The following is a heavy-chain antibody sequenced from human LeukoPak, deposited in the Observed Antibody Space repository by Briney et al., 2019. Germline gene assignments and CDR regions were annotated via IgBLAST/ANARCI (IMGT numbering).Heavy chain of an antibody. J-gene: IGHJ4*02. CDR3: ARDEGDYVWGSDRPY. CDR1: GFTFSSYS. D-gene: IGHD3-16*02. Sequence: PGGSLRLSCAASGFTFSSYSMNWVRQAPGKGLEWVSSISSSSSYIYYADSVKGRFTISRDNAKNSLYLQMNSLRAEDTAVYYCARDEGDYVWGSDRPYWGQGTLVTVSS. V-gene: IGHV3-21*01. CDR2: ISSSSSYI.